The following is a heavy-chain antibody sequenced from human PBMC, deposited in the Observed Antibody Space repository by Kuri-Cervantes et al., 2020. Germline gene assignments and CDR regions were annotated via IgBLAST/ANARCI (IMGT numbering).Heavy chain of an antibody. V-gene: IGHV4-39*07. J-gene: IGHJ4*02. CDR3: ARGSGSANLDY. CDR1: GGSISSNNHY. D-gene: IGHD1-26*01. Sequence: SETLSLTCAVSGGSISSNNHYWGWIRQPPGKGLEWIGSIYYSGSTYYNPSLKSRVTISVDTSKNQFSLKLSSVTAADTAVYYCARGSGSANLDYWGQGTLVTVSS. CDR2: IYYSGST.